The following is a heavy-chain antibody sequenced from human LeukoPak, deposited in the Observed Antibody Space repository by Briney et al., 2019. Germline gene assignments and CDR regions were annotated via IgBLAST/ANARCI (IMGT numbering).Heavy chain of an antibody. D-gene: IGHD2-15*01. J-gene: IGHJ1*01. CDR1: GGSIRRYY. Sequence: EPLSLTCTVSGGSIRRYYWSWIRQPAGKGLEWIGRIYTSGSTNYNPSLKSRVTMSVDTSKNQFSLKLSSVTAADTAVYYCARDGGSPAYFQHWGQGTLVTVSS. CDR2: IYTSGST. CDR3: ARDGGSPAYFQH. V-gene: IGHV4-4*07.